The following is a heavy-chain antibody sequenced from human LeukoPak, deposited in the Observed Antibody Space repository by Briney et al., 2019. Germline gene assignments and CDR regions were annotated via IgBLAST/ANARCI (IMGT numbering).Heavy chain of an antibody. D-gene: IGHD1-26*01. CDR2: IYYSGST. J-gene: IGHJ4*02. V-gene: IGHV4-59*12. CDR1: GGSISSYY. CDR3: ARSRGSLTPFDY. Sequence: SETLSLICTVSGGSISSYYWSWIRQRPGKGLEWIGYIYYSGSTNYNPSLKSRVTISVDTSKNQFSLKLSSVTAADTAAYYCARSRGSLTPFDYWGQGTLVTVSS.